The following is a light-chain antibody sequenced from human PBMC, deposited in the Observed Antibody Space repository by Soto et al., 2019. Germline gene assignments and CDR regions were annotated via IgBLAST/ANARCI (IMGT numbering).Light chain of an antibody. CDR2: GAS. J-gene: IGKJ2*01. CDR1: QSISNY. V-gene: IGKV3-20*01. CDR3: QHYGTSPPYT. Sequence: EIVLTQSPGTLSLSPGERATLSCRTSQSISNYLAWYQQKRGQAPRLLIYGASRRATGIPDRFSGSGSGTDITLTISTREPEAFAVYYCQHYGTSPPYTFGQGTKLEIK.